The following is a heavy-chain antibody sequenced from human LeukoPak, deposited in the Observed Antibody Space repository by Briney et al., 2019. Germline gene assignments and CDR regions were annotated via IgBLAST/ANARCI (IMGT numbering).Heavy chain of an antibody. D-gene: IGHD2-2*01. Sequence: WASVTVSCTASGYTFTSYYMHWVRQAPGQGLEWMGIINPSGGSTSYAQKFQGRVTMTRDTSTSTVYMELSSLRSEDTAVYYCARGQRCNSTSCYHGATDYRGQGTLVTVSS. V-gene: IGHV1-46*01. CDR2: INPSGGST. J-gene: IGHJ4*02. CDR1: GYTFTSYY. CDR3: ARGQRCNSTSCYHGATDY.